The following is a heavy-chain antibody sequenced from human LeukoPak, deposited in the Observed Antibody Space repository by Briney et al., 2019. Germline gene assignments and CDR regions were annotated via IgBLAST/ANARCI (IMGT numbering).Heavy chain of an antibody. D-gene: IGHD2-2*01. Sequence: SETLSLTCAVYGGSFSGYYWSWIRQPPGKGLKWIGEINHSGSTNYNPSLKSRVTISVDTSKNQFSLKLSSVTAADTAVYYCARLSPNCSSTSCRDYWGQGTLVTVSS. CDR1: GGSFSGYY. J-gene: IGHJ4*02. V-gene: IGHV4-34*01. CDR3: ARLSPNCSSTSCRDY. CDR2: INHSGST.